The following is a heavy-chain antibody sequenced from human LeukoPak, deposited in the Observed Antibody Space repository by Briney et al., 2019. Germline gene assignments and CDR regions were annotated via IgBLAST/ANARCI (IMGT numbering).Heavy chain of an antibody. D-gene: IGHD3-16*02. CDR1: EFEPTYFW. V-gene: IGHV3-7*01. J-gene: IGHJ6*03. CDR3: ATFVGTVSGSYTVPGGLLV. CDR2: INPDGSES. Sequence: GGSLRLSCVALEFEPTYFWMTWVRGAPGKGLEWVANINPDGSESFYLDSVRGRFTISRDNAKKSLYLQMNSLRAEDTAVYYCATFVGTVSGSYTVPGGLLVWGKGTTVSVS.